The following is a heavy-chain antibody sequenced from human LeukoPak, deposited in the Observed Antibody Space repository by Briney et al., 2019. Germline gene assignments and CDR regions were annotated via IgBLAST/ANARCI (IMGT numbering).Heavy chain of an antibody. CDR1: GGSISSYY. V-gene: IGHV4-39*02. CDR2: IYYSGST. D-gene: IGHD4-23*01. J-gene: IGHJ4*02. CDR3: ARDRSVYGGNPDY. Sequence: SETLSLTCTVSGGSISSYYWSWIRQPPGKGLEWIGSIYYSGSTYYNPSLKSRVTISVDTSKNQFSLKLSSVTAADTAVYYCARDRSVYGGNPDYWGQGTLVTVSS.